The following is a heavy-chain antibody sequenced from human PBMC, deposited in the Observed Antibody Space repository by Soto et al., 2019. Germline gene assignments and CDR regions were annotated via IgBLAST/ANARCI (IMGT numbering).Heavy chain of an antibody. D-gene: IGHD2-15*01. V-gene: IGHV3-30*18. CDR3: AKDRIVVVVAASRPYDWYFDL. CDR2: ISYDGSNK. CDR1: GFTFSSYG. J-gene: IGHJ2*01. Sequence: QVQLVESGGGVVQPGRSLRLSCAASGFTFSSYGMHWVRQAPGKGLEWVAVISYDGSNKYYADSVKGRFTISRDNSKNTLCLQMNSLRAEDTAVYYCAKDRIVVVVAASRPYDWYFDLWGRGTLVTVSS.